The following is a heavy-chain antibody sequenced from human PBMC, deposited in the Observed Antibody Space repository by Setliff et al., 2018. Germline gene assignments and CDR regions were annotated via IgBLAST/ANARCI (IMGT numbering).Heavy chain of an antibody. D-gene: IGHD5-18*01. CDR3: ASNRAAMALDDP. CDR2: IYWSGNT. Sequence: PSETLSLTCAVSGGSISSSNWWSWVRQSPGKGLEWIGSIYWSGNTWYNPSFKSRVTISIDTSKDQFSLKMSSVTAADTAVYYCASNRAAMALDDPWGQGKLVTVSS. CDR1: GGSISSSNW. J-gene: IGHJ5*02. V-gene: IGHV4-4*02.